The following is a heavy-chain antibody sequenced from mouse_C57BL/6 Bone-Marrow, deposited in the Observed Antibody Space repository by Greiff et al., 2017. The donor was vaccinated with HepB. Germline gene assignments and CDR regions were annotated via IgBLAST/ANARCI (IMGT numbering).Heavy chain of an antibody. Sequence: QVQLQQSGAELVKPGASVKLSCKASGYTFTSYWMHWVKQRPGQGLEWVGMIHPNSGSTNYNEKFKSKATLTVDKSSSTAYMQLSSLTSEDSAVYYCAARQLRLPYYFDYWGQGTTLTVSS. J-gene: IGHJ2*01. CDR3: AARQLRLPYYFDY. CDR2: IHPNSGST. CDR1: GYTFTSYW. D-gene: IGHD3-2*02. V-gene: IGHV1-64*01.